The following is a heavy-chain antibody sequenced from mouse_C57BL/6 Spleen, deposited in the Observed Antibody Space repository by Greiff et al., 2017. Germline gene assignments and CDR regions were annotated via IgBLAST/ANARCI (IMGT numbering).Heavy chain of an antibody. V-gene: IGHV1-81*01. Sequence: QIQLQQSGAELARPGASVKLSCKASGYTFTSYGISWVKQRTGQGLEWIGEIYPRSGNTYYDEKFKGKATLTADKSSSTAYMELRSLTSEDSAVYFCAREGDGYYDYGGQGTTRTVSS. CDR3: AREGDGYYDY. CDR1: GYTFTSYG. D-gene: IGHD2-3*01. J-gene: IGHJ2*01. CDR2: IYPRSGNT.